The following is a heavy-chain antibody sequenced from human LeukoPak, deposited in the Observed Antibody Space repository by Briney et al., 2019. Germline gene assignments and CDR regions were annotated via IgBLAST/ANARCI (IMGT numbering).Heavy chain of an antibody. CDR1: GFTFDDYA. V-gene: IGHV3-9*01. CDR3: AKGTYYYDSSGCYGGYYFDY. Sequence: GGSLRLSCAASGFTFDDYAMHWVRQAPGKGLEWVSGISWNSGSIGHADSVKGRFTISRDNAKNSLYLQMNSLRAEDTAVYYCAKGTYYYDSSGCYGGYYFDYWGQGTLVTVSS. J-gene: IGHJ4*02. CDR2: ISWNSGSI. D-gene: IGHD3-22*01.